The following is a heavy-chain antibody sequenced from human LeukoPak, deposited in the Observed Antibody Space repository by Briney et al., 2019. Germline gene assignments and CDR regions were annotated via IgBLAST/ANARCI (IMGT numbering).Heavy chain of an antibody. V-gene: IGHV3-66*02. CDR1: GFTVSSNY. Sequence: PGGSLRLSCAASGFTVSSNYMSWVRQAPGKGLEWVSVIYSGGSTYYADSVKGRFTISRDNSKNTLYLQMNSLRAEDTAVYYCARDPDLEWLFYYWGQGTLVTVSS. CDR2: IYSGGST. J-gene: IGHJ4*02. CDR3: ARDPDLEWLFYY. D-gene: IGHD3-3*01.